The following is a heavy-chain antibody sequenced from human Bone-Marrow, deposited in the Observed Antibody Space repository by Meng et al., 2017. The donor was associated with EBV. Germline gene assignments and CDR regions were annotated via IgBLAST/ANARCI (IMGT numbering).Heavy chain of an antibody. CDR1: GFTLSSYW. CDR3: AKDCFGDKDS. V-gene: IGHV3-74*01. Sequence: EVQWMDAGGGLVQPWGALRLSCAASGFTLSSYWVHWVRQAPGKGLVWVSRINTDGSVINYADSVKGRFTISRDNAKNTVYLQMNNLRAEDTAVYYCAKDCFGDKDSWGQGTLVTVSS. CDR2: INTDGSVI. J-gene: IGHJ4*02. D-gene: IGHD2-21*01.